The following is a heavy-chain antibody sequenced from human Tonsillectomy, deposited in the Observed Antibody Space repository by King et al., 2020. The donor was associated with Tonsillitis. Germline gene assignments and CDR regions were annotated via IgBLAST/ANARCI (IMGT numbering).Heavy chain of an antibody. V-gene: IGHV3-23*04. CDR3: AKAWEICSTATCVQIPYFYGMDV. CDR1: GFTFSNYA. CDR2: ISGSGVNT. D-gene: IGHD1-26*01. Sequence: VQLVESGGGLVQPGGSLRLSCAAPGFTFSNYAMNWVRQAPGKGLEWVSAISGSGVNTYYADSVKGRFTISRDNSKNMLSLQMNSLRAEDTAIYYCAKAWEICSTATCVQIPYFYGMDVWGQGTTVTVSS. J-gene: IGHJ6*02.